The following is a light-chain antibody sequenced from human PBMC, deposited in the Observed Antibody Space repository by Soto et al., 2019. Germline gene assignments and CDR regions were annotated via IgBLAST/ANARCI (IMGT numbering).Light chain of an antibody. CDR1: QSVSNNY. V-gene: IGKV3-20*01. Sequence: EIVLPQSPGALSLSPGERATLSCRASQSVSNNYLAWYQQKPGQAPRLLIYGASNRATGIPDRFSGSGSGTDFTLTISSLQPEDFATYSCQQSYSMPRTFGQGTKVDTK. CDR2: GAS. J-gene: IGKJ1*01. CDR3: QQSYSMPRT.